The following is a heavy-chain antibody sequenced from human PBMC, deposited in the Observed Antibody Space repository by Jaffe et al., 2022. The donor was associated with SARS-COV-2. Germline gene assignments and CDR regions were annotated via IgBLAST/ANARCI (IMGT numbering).Heavy chain of an antibody. CDR2: IKQDGSEK. J-gene: IGHJ4*02. Sequence: EVQLVESGGGLVQPGGSLRLSCAASGFTFSSYWMSWVRQAPGKGLEWVANIKQDGSEKYYVDSVKGRFTISRDNAKNSLYLQMNSLRAEDTAVYYCARDLDDYYDSSGSEGYWGQGTLVTVSS. CDR1: GFTFSSYW. V-gene: IGHV3-7*01. CDR3: ARDLDDYYDSSGSEGY. D-gene: IGHD3-22*01.